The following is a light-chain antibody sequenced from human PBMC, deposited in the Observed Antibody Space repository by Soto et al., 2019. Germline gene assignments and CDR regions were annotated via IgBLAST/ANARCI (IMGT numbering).Light chain of an antibody. V-gene: IGKV3-15*01. CDR1: QRVSSN. Sequence: EIVMTQSPATLSVSPGERATLSCRASQRVSSNLAWYQQKPGHAPRLLIYGASTRATGIPARFSGSGSGTEFTLTISSLQSEDFAVYYCQQYNNWPRTFGQGTKVDIK. CDR2: GAS. CDR3: QQYNNWPRT. J-gene: IGKJ1*01.